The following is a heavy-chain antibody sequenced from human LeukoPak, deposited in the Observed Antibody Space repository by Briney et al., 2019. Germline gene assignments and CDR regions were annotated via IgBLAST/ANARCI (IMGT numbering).Heavy chain of an antibody. Sequence: GSLRLSCAASGFTFSSYGMHWVRQAPGKGLEWVAVISYDGSNKYYADSVKGRFTISRDNSKNTLYLQMNSLRAEDTAVYYCARDYGDYEFDAFDIWGQGTMVTVSS. J-gene: IGHJ3*02. CDR1: GFTFSSYG. CDR2: ISYDGSNK. CDR3: ARDYGDYEFDAFDI. D-gene: IGHD4-17*01. V-gene: IGHV3-30*03.